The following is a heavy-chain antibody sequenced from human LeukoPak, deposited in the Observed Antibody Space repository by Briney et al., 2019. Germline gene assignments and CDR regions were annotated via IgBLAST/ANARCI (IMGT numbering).Heavy chain of an antibody. CDR1: GFTFSRYA. D-gene: IGHD3-10*01. Sequence: QAGGSLRLSCSASGFTFSRYAMHWVRQAPGKGLEYVPAISSNGGSTYYADSVKGRFTISRDNSRNTLHLQMSSLRVEDTAVYYCVKDSGSGSYFDYWGQGTLVTVSS. J-gene: IGHJ4*02. CDR2: ISSNGGST. CDR3: VKDSGSGSYFDY. V-gene: IGHV3-64D*06.